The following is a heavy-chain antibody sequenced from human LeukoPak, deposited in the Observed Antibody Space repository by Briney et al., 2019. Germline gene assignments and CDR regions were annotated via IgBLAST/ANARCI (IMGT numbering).Heavy chain of an antibody. V-gene: IGHV3-33*01. Sequence: GGSLRLSCAASGFTFSSYGMHWVRQAPGKGLEWVADIWYDGSNKYYADSVKGRFTISRDKSKNTLYLQMNSLRAEDKAVYYCARDSAAAGSRPEDYWGQGTLVTVSS. D-gene: IGHD6-13*01. CDR2: IWYDGSNK. CDR3: ARDSAAAGSRPEDY. CDR1: GFTFSSYG. J-gene: IGHJ4*02.